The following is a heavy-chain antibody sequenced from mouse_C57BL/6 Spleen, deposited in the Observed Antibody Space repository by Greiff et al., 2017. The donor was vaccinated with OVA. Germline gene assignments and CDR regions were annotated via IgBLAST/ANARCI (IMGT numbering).Heavy chain of an antibody. CDR1: GFTFSDYG. Sequence: EVNLMESGGGLVKPGGSLKLSCAASGFTFSDYGMHWVRQAPEKGLEWVAYISSGSSTIYYADTVKGRFTISRDNAKNTLFLQMTSLRSEDTAMYYCARDSYLYSMDYWGQGTSVTVSS. CDR3: ARDSYLYSMDY. V-gene: IGHV5-17*01. CDR2: ISSGSSTI. J-gene: IGHJ4*01.